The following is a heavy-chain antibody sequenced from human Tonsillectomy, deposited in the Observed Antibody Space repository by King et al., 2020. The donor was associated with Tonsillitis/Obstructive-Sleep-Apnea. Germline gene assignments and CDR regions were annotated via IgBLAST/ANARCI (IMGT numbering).Heavy chain of an antibody. CDR3: ARGPHQYYDFWSGYHVDY. D-gene: IGHD3-3*01. CDR1: GYTFTSYA. J-gene: IGHJ4*02. CDR2: INTNTGNP. V-gene: IGHV7-4-1*02. Sequence: VQLVESGSELKKPGASVKVSCKASGYTFTSYAMNWVRQAPGQGLEWMGWINTNTGNPTYAQGFTGRFVLSLDTSVSTAYLQISSLKAEDTAVYYCARGPHQYYDFWSGYHVDYWGQGTLVTVSS.